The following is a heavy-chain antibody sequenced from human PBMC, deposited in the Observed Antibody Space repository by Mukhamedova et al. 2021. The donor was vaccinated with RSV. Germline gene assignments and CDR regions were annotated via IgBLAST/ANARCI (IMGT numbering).Heavy chain of an antibody. J-gene: IGHJ4*02. V-gene: IGHV3-15*01. CDR3: TTHLAATPLTAYFFDH. Sequence: GETRDYTASVKGRFTISRDDSKGTLDLQMNRLRTDDTAVYFCTTHLAATPLTAYFFDHWGQGVLVTVSS. CDR2: GETR. D-gene: IGHD1-26*01.